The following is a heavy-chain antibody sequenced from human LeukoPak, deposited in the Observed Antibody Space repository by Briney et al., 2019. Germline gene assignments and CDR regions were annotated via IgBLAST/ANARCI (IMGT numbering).Heavy chain of an antibody. Sequence: SQTLSLTCTVSGGSISSYYWSWIRQPPGKGLEWVGYIYYSGRTNYNPSLTTYNPSLKSRVTISVDTSKNQFSLKLSSVTAADTAVYYCASTAGRRDGDRTNWNFELWGRGTLVTVSS. D-gene: IGHD5-24*01. J-gene: IGHJ2*01. CDR3: ASTAGRRDGDRTNWNFEL. CDR1: GGSISSYY. CDR2: IYYSGRTNYNPSLT. V-gene: IGHV4-59*01.